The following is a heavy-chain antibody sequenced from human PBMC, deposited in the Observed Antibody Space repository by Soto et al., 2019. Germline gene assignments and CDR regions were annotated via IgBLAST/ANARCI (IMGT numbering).Heavy chain of an antibody. Sequence: SVKVSCKASGGTFSSYAISWVRQAPGQGLEWMGGIIPIFGTANYAQKFQGRVTITADKSTSTAYMELSSLRSEDTAVYYCARAGSYIAAAGTNYYYYGMDVWGQGTTVTVSS. D-gene: IGHD6-13*01. V-gene: IGHV1-69*06. CDR2: IIPIFGTA. CDR1: GGTFSSYA. J-gene: IGHJ6*02. CDR3: ARAGSYIAAAGTNYYYYGMDV.